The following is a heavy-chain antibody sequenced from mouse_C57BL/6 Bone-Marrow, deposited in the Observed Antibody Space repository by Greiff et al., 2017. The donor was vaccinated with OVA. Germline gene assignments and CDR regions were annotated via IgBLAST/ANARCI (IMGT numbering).Heavy chain of an antibody. J-gene: IGHJ4*01. V-gene: IGHV1-69*01. CDR2: IDPSDSYT. CDR1: GYTFTSYW. D-gene: IGHD1-1*01. Sequence: QVQLQQPGAELVMPGASVKLSCKASGYTFTSYWMHWVKQRPGQGLEWIGEIDPSDSYTNYNQKFKGKSTLTVDKSSSTAYMQLSSLTFEDSAVYYCARKGICYYGSSYVYYAMDYWGQGTSVTVSS. CDR3: ARKGICYYGSSYVYYAMDY.